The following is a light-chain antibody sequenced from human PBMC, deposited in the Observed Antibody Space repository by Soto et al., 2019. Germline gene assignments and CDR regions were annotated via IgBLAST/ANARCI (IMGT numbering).Light chain of an antibody. CDR2: KAS. J-gene: IGKJ1*01. V-gene: IGKV1-5*03. CDR1: QTISSW. CDR3: QHYNSYSEA. Sequence: EIKMTQSPSTLSGSVGDRVTITCRASQTISSWLAWYQQKPGKAPKLLIYKASTLKSGVPSRFSGSGSGTEFTLTISSLQPDDFATYYCQHYNSYSEAFGQRTKVDIK.